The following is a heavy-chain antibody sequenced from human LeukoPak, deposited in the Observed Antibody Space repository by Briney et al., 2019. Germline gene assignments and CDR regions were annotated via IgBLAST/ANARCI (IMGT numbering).Heavy chain of an antibody. CDR3: ARSYGSGDSRH. Sequence: GGSLRLSCAVSGFTFTTYWLGWVRQPPGKGLEWVANIKQDGTEKYYVDSVKGRFTISRDNAKNSLYLQMNSLRAEDTAVYYCARSYGSGDSRHWGQGTLVTVSS. CDR2: IKQDGTEK. J-gene: IGHJ4*02. V-gene: IGHV3-7*03. CDR1: GFTFTTYW. D-gene: IGHD3-10*01.